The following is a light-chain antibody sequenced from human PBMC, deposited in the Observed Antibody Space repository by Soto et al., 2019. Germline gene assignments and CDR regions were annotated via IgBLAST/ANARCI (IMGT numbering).Light chain of an antibody. V-gene: IGLV2-14*03. CDR2: DVS. Sequence: QSVLTQPASVSGSPGQSITISCTGTSSDVGGYNYVSWYQHHPGKAPRLMIYDVSNRPSGVSNRFSGSKSGNTASLTISGLQAEDEADYYCNSHTSSSTWVFGTGTKVTVL. CDR1: SSDVGGYNY. J-gene: IGLJ1*01. CDR3: NSHTSSSTWV.